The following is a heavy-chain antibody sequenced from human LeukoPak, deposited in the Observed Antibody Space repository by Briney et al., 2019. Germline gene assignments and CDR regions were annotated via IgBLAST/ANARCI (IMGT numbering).Heavy chain of an antibody. D-gene: IGHD5-18*01. Sequence: SETLSLTCTVSGGSISNYYWSWIRQPPGKGLEWIGEINHSGSTNYNPSLKSRVTISVDTSKNQFSLKLSSVTAADTAVYYCARTGYTYAGYNWSDPWGQGTLVTVSS. CDR2: INHSGST. CDR3: ARTGYTYAGYNWSDP. V-gene: IGHV4-59*12. J-gene: IGHJ5*02. CDR1: GGSISNYY.